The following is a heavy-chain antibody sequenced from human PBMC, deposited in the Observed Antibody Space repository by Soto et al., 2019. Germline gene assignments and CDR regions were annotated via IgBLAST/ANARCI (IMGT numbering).Heavy chain of an antibody. J-gene: IGHJ6*02. CDR2: INNNGGIT. CDR1: GFTFSNYA. D-gene: IGHD6-19*01. CDR3: AHAHTSGWSSYYYYGLDV. V-gene: IGHV3-23*01. Sequence: GGSLRLSCAASGFTFSNYAMSWVRQAPGKGLEWVSGINNNGGITHYADSVKGRFTISRDNSKNTLYLQINSLRAEDTAVYYCAHAHTSGWSSYYYYGLDVWGQGTTVTVSS.